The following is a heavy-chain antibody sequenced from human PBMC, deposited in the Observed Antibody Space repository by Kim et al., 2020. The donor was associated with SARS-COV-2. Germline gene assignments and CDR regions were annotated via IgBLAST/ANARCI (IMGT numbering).Heavy chain of an antibody. CDR2: GYFNGST. D-gene: IGHD3-22*01. V-gene: IGHV4-39*01. J-gene: IGHJ6*02. CDR3: ARHLISYDFDSSGQLVLASYGMDV. Sequence: SETLSLTCTVSGGSINTNSYYWGWVRQPPGKGLEWIGSGYFNGSTYSNPSLKSRLLISVDTSRNLFSLKLTSVTAADTAFYYCARHLISYDFDSSGQLVLASYGMDVWGQGTTVAVSS. CDR1: GGSINTNSYY.